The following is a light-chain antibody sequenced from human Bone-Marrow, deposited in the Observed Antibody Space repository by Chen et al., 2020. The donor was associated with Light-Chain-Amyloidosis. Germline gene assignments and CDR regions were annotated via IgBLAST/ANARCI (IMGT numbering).Light chain of an antibody. Sequence: QSVLTQPPSASGTPGQRVTISCSGSSSNIGGNTVNWYQHLPGTAPKLLIYGDDQRPSGVPDRFSGSKAGTSASLAISGLKSEDEADYYWAAWDDSLTGHVVFGGGTKLTVL. CDR1: SSNIGGNT. J-gene: IGLJ2*01. V-gene: IGLV1-44*01. CDR3: AAWDDSLTGHVV. CDR2: GDD.